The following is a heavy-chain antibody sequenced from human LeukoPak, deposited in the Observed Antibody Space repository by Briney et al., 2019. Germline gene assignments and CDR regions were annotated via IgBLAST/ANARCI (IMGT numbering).Heavy chain of an antibody. J-gene: IGHJ3*02. CDR2: ISGSGGGT. CDR3: ASSIHGSGSFYAFDI. V-gene: IGHV3-23*01. CDR1: GFTFSSYE. D-gene: IGHD3-10*01. Sequence: GGSLRLSCVASGFTFSSYEMTWVRQAPGKALEWVSGISGSGGGTYYADSVKGRFTISGDNSGNTLYLQMNSQGAYDTAVYYSASSIHGSGSFYAFDIWGQGTMVTVSS.